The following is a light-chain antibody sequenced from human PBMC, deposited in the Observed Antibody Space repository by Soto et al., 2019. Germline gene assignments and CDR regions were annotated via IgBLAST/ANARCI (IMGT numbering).Light chain of an antibody. J-gene: IGKJ4*01. V-gene: IGKV3-11*01. CDR3: QQRTNWPLT. Sequence: IVLTQSPVTLSLSTGERATLSCRASQSVTTFLAWYQQKPGRAPRLLIYDASKRATGIPARFSGSGSGTDFTLTISSLEPEDFAVYYCQQRTNWPLTFGGGTKVEIK. CDR2: DAS. CDR1: QSVTTF.